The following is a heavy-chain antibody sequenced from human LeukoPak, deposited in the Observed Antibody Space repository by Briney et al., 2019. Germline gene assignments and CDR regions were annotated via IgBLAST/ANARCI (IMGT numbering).Heavy chain of an antibody. CDR1: GFTFRNYG. V-gene: IGHV3-33*01. CDR3: TGDSAKSFDD. CDR2: IYHDGSYK. D-gene: IGHD4/OR15-4a*01. J-gene: IGHJ4*02. Sequence: GGSLRLSCAASGFTFRNYGFHWVRQAPGKGLEWVAVIYHDGSYKFYADSVKGRFTFSRDNSKNAVFLEMNSLRGEDTAMYYCTGDSAKSFDDWGQGTLVTVSS.